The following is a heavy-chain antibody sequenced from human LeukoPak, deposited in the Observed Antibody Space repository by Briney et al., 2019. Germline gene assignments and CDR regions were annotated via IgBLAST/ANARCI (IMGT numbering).Heavy chain of an antibody. V-gene: IGHV3-30-3*01. CDR1: GFTFSSYA. CDR3: ARGPVMYDILTGYPNDY. Sequence: GGSLRLSCAASGFTFSSYAMHWVRQAPGKGLEWVAVISYDGSNKYYADSVKGRFTISRDNSKNTLYLQMNSLRAEDTAVYYCARGPVMYDILTGYPNDYWGQGTLVTVSS. J-gene: IGHJ4*02. CDR2: ISYDGSNK. D-gene: IGHD3-9*01.